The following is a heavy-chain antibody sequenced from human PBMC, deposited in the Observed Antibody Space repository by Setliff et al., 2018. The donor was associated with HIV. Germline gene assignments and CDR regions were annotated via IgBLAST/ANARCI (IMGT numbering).Heavy chain of an antibody. CDR2: IIPIFGIP. CDR3: AIVTELDYYGGSGPTHLLFDS. CDR1: GGTFIRYA. Sequence: ASVKVSCKASGGTFIRYAFNWVRQAPGQGLEWMGEIIPIFGIPSYAQRFQDRVTITADESTNTAYMELSSLRSEDTAVYYCAIVTELDYYGGSGPTHLLFDSWGQGTLVTVSS. V-gene: IGHV1-69*13. D-gene: IGHD3-22*01. J-gene: IGHJ4*02.